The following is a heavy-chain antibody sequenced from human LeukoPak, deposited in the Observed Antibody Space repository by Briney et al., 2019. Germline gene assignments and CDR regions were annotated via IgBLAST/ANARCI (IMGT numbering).Heavy chain of an antibody. Sequence: GASVKVSCKASGYTFTSYYMHWVRQAPGQGLEWMGIINPSGGSTSYAQKFQGRVTMTRDTSTSTVYMELSSLRSEDTAVYYCAREPHGSGSPFGMDVWGQGTTVTVSS. J-gene: IGHJ6*02. V-gene: IGHV1-46*01. D-gene: IGHD3-10*01. CDR3: AREPHGSGSPFGMDV. CDR1: GYTFTSYY. CDR2: INPSGGST.